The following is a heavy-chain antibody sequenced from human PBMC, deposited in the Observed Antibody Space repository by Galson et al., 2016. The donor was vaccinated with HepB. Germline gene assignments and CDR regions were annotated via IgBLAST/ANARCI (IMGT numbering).Heavy chain of an antibody. CDR2: IQHDAGHK. CDR3: ARCGRGFRGVLIPPFDY. J-gene: IGHJ4*02. CDR1: GFAFSLYS. Sequence: SLRLSCAASGFAFSLYSMEWVRQAPGKGLEWVAVIQHDAGHKYYADSVKGRFTISRDNSRNTLYLQMNSLRAEDTAVYYCARCGRGFRGVLIPPFDYWGQGTLVTVSS. V-gene: IGHV3-30-3*01. D-gene: IGHD3-10*01.